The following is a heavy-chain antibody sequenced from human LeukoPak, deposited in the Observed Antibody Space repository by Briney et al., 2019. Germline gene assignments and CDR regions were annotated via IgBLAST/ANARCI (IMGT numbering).Heavy chain of an antibody. D-gene: IGHD1-26*01. J-gene: IGHJ4*02. V-gene: IGHV4-59*01. Sequence: PSQTLSLTCTVSGGSISSFYWSWIRQPPGQGLEWFGYIYYSGNTNYNPSLKNRVTISVDTSKTQFSLKLSSVTAADTAVYYCARGYSGSYGRFDYWGQGTLATVSS. CDR1: GGSISSFY. CDR2: IYYSGNT. CDR3: ARGYSGSYGRFDY.